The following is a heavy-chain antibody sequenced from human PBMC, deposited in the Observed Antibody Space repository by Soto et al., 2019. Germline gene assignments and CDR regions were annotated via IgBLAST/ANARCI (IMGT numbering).Heavy chain of an antibody. Sequence: SETLSLTCTVSGGSVSSGSYYWSWIRQPPGKGLEWIGYIYYSGSTNYNPSLKSRVTISVDTSKNQFSLKLSSVTAADTAVYYCARDIGMNGPFDYWGQGTRVTVSS. D-gene: IGHD1-26*01. CDR3: ARDIGMNGPFDY. J-gene: IGHJ4*02. CDR1: GGSVSSGSYY. CDR2: IYYSGST. V-gene: IGHV4-61*01.